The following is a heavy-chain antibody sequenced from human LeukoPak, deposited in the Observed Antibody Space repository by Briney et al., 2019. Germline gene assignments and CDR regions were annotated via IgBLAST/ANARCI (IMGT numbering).Heavy chain of an antibody. CDR1: GYTFTSYY. Sequence: ASVKVSCKASGYTFTSYYMHWVRQAPGQGLEWVGIINPSGGSTSYAQKFQGRVTMTRDMSTSTVYMELSSLRSEDTAVYYCARDRGSGQFDYWGQGTLVTVSS. D-gene: IGHD3-10*01. CDR3: ARDRGSGQFDY. V-gene: IGHV1-46*01. J-gene: IGHJ4*02. CDR2: INPSGGST.